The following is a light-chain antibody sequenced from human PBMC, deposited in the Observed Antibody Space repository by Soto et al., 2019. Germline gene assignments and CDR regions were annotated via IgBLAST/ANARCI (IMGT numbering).Light chain of an antibody. CDR3: QQYCSSPRT. CDR1: QSVSSSY. CDR2: GAS. V-gene: IGKV3-20*01. Sequence: EIVLTQSPGTLSLSPGERATLSCRASQSVSSSYLAWYQQKPGQAPRLLIYGASSRATGIPDRFSGSGSGTDFTLSISRLEPEDFAVDYCQQYCSSPRTFGQGTQLEIK. J-gene: IGKJ2*01.